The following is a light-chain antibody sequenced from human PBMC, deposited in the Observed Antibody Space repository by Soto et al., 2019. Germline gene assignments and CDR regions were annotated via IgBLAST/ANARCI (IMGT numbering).Light chain of an antibody. CDR3: SSYTTSSTPL. Sequence: QSALTQPTSVSGSPGQWITISCAGSSNDVGGSNYVSWYQQHPGKAPKLMIYDVSARPSGVSNRFSGSKSGSTASLTISGLQPEDEADYYCSSYTTSSTPLFGGVTKLTVL. J-gene: IGLJ3*02. CDR1: SNDVGGSNY. V-gene: IGLV2-14*01. CDR2: DVS.